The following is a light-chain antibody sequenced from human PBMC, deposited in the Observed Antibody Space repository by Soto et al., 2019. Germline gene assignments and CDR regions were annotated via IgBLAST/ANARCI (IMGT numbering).Light chain of an antibody. CDR2: DVS. J-gene: IGLJ2*01. Sequence: QSALTQPRSVSGSPGQSVTISCTGTSSDVGGYNYVSWYQQHPGKAPKLMIYDVSKRPSGVPDRFSGSKSGNTASLTISGIQAEDEPDYYCCSYAGSYTFHVVFGGGTQGTV. CDR3: CSYAGSYTFHVV. CDR1: SSDVGGYNY. V-gene: IGLV2-11*01.